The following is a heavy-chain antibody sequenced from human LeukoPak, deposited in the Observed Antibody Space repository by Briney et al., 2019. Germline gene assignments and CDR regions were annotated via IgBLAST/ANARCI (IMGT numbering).Heavy chain of an antibody. D-gene: IGHD5-12*01. J-gene: IGHJ5*02. CDR2: IYYSGST. CDR3: ARDVTVATGILGP. V-gene: IGHV4-31*03. CDR1: GGSISSGGYY. Sequence: SETLSLTCTVSGGSISSGGYYWSWIRQHPGKGLEWIGYIYYSGSTYHNPSLKSRVTISVDTSKNQFSLKLSSVTAADTAVYYCARDVTVATGILGPWGQGTLVTVSS.